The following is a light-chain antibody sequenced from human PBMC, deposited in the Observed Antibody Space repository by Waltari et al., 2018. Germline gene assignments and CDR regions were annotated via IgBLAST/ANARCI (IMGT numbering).Light chain of an antibody. CDR1: SPNIGNNY. CDR2: RDN. V-gene: IGLV1-47*01. Sequence: QSVLTQPPSASETPGQRVTISCSGSSPNIGNNYVYWYQQFQGTAPKLLIYRDNQRPSGVPDRFSGSKSGTSASLAISGLRSEDESDYYCAAWDDSLRGPVFGGGTKVTVL. CDR3: AAWDDSLRGPV. J-gene: IGLJ3*02.